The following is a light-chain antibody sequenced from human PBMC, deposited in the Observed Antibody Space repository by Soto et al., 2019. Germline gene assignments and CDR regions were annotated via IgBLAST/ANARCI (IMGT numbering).Light chain of an antibody. CDR2: DVS. Sequence: QSALTQPASVSGSPGQSITISCTGTSSDVGGYNYVSWYQQHPGKAPKLMIYDVSNRPSGDSNRFSGSKSGNTASLTISGLQAEDEADYYCSSYTSSGAVFGGGTKLTVL. J-gene: IGLJ2*01. CDR3: SSYTSSGAV. CDR1: SSDVGGYNY. V-gene: IGLV2-14*01.